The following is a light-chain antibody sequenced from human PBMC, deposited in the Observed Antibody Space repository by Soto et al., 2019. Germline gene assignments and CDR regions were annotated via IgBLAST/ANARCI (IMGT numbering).Light chain of an antibody. J-gene: IGLJ2*01. CDR1: SSDVGGYNY. CDR3: SSYASSTTLL. V-gene: IGLV2-14*01. CDR2: DVS. Sequence: QSALTQPASVSGSPGQSITISCTGTSSDVGGYNYVSWYQQHPGTVPKLIIYDVSDRPSGVSDRFSGSKSGNTASLTISGLRTEDEADYYCSSYASSTTLLFGGGTQLTVL.